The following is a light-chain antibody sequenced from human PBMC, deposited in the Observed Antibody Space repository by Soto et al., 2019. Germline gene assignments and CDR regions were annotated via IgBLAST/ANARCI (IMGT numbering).Light chain of an antibody. J-gene: IGKJ1*01. V-gene: IGKV1-39*01. CDR2: ASS. CDR1: QSIRSY. Sequence: DIQMTQSPSSLSASVGDRVTVTCRASQSIRSYLNWYQQKPGKAPNLLISASSRLHSGVPSRFSGSGSGTDFTLTISSLQPEDFATYYRQQTYSTPNTFGQGTKVDIK. CDR3: QQTYSTPNT.